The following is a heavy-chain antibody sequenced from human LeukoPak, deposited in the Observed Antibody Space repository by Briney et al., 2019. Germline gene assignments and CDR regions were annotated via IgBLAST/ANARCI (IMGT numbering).Heavy chain of an antibody. V-gene: IGHV7-4-1*02. Sequence: ASVKVSCKASGYTFTSYAMNWVRQAPGQGLEWMGWINTNTGNPTYAQGFTGRFVFSLDTSVSTAYLQISSLKAEDTAVYYCARGTRQQLAQGCFDYWGQGTLVTVSS. CDR2: INTNTGNP. D-gene: IGHD6-13*01. CDR1: GYTFTSYA. J-gene: IGHJ4*02. CDR3: ARGTRQQLAQGCFDY.